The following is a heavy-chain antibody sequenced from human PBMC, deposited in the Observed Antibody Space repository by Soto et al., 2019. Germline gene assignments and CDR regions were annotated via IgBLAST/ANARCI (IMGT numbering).Heavy chain of an antibody. Sequence: QVQLQQWGAGLLKPSETLSLTCAVYGGSFSGYYWSWIRQPPGKGLEWIGEINHSGSTNYNPSLKSRVTISVDTSKNQFSLKLSSVIAADTAVYYCARASGQLWDTAMAHYFDYWGQGTLVTVSS. J-gene: IGHJ4*02. CDR1: GGSFSGYY. V-gene: IGHV4-34*01. CDR3: ARASGQLWDTAMAHYFDY. D-gene: IGHD5-18*01. CDR2: INHSGST.